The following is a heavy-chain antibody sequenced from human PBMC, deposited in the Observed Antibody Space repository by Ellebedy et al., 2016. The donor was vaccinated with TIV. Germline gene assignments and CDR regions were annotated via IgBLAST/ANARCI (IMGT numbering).Heavy chain of an antibody. J-gene: IGHJ4*02. V-gene: IGHV3-23*01. D-gene: IGHD3-10*01. CDR3: ARDRDGVFDK. CDR2: IVGSGGGI. Sequence: GESLKISCAAAGFTFSRYAMTWVRQAPGKGVEWVSGIVGSGGGIFYADSEKGRFTVSRDNAKNTLSLQMNSRRAEDTALYYCARDRDGVFDKWGQGTLVTVSS. CDR1: GFTFSRYA.